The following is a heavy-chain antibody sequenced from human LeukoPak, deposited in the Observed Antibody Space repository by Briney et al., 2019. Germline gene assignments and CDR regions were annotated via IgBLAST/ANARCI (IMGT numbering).Heavy chain of an antibody. D-gene: IGHD3-9*01. CDR3: AKIPSNPFLTGYSMPFDY. CDR2: IKQDGSEK. V-gene: IGHV3-7*01. Sequence: HPGGSLRLSCAASGFTFSSYWMSWVRQAPGKGLEWVANIKQDGSEKYYVDSVKGRFTISRDNAKNSLYLQMNSLRAEDTAVYYCAKIPSNPFLTGYSMPFDYWGQGTLVTVSS. CDR1: GFTFSSYW. J-gene: IGHJ4*02.